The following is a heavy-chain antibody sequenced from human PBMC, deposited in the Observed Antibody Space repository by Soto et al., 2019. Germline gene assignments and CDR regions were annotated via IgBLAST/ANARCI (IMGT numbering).Heavy chain of an antibody. V-gene: IGHV1-18*01. CDR1: GYTFTSYG. Sequence: ASVKVSCKASGYTFTSYGISWVRQAPGQGLEWMGWISTYNGNTNYAQKLQGRVTMTTDTSTSTAYMELRSLRSDDTAVYYCARSGCSGGSCYSYYFDYWGQGTLVTVSS. CDR3: ARSGCSGGSCYSYYFDY. D-gene: IGHD2-15*01. CDR2: ISTYNGNT. J-gene: IGHJ4*02.